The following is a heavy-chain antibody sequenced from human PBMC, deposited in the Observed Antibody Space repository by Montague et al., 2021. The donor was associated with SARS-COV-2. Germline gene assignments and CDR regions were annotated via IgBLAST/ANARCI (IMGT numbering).Heavy chain of an antibody. J-gene: IGHJ3*02. Sequence: SETLSLTCTVSGGSISSYYWSWIRQPPEKGLEWIGYIYYSGSTYYNPSLKSRVTISVDTSKNQFSLKLSSVTAADTAVYYCARFPTSYYYDSKAAPATPDAFDIWGQGTMVTVSS. CDR3: ARFPTSYYYDSKAAPATPDAFDI. V-gene: IGHV4-59*04. CDR2: IYYSGST. CDR1: GGSISSYY. D-gene: IGHD3-22*01.